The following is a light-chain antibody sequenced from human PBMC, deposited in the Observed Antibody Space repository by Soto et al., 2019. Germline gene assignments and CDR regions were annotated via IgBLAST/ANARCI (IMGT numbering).Light chain of an antibody. CDR2: GAS. CDR1: QGVSIY. J-gene: IGKJ1*01. CDR3: QHLYSDPRTWT. V-gene: IGKV1-9*01. Sequence: IQLTQSPSSLSASVGDRVTITCRGIQGVSIYLAWYQQKLGKAPKVLIYGASTLQAGVPSRFSGSGSGPDFTLTISSLQPEDFATYYCQHLYSDPRTWTFGQGTKVDIK.